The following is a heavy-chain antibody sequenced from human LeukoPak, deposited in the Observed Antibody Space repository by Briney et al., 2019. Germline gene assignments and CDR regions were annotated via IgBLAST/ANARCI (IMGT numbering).Heavy chain of an antibody. J-gene: IGHJ5*02. Sequence: GGSVRLSYAASGVIVSRNFMSWVRQAPGKGLQWVAIMYAGGTTDYSESVRGRFHISGDTSNNTLSLQMNSLRAEDTAVYYCARGSGSGWPLDRWGQGTLVTVSS. V-gene: IGHV3-53*01. CDR2: MYAGGTT. CDR3: ARGSGSGWPLDR. CDR1: GVIVSRNF. D-gene: IGHD6-19*01.